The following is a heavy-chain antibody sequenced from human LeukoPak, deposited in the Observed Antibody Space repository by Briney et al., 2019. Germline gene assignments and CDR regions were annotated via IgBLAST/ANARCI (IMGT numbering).Heavy chain of an antibody. D-gene: IGHD6-19*01. V-gene: IGHV4-4*07. CDR1: GGSISSYY. Sequence: SETLSLTCTVSGGSISSYYWSWIRQPAGKGLEWIGRIYTSGSTNYNPSLKSRVTMSVDTSKNQFSLKLSSVTAADTAVYYCARTARRRYSSGLKHFDIWGQGTMVTVSS. CDR3: ARTARRRYSSGLKHFDI. CDR2: IYTSGST. J-gene: IGHJ3*02.